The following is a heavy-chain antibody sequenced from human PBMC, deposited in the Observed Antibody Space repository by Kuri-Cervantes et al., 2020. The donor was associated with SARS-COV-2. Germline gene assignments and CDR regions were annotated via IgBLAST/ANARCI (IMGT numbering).Heavy chain of an antibody. Sequence: LRLSCAISGDSVSSDSAAWNWIRQSPSRGLEWLGRTYYRSKWYNDYAVSVKSRITINPDTSKNQFSLQLNSVNPEDTAVYYCARLDSGYDRSGWFDPWGQGTLVTVSS. J-gene: IGHJ5*02. CDR2: TYYRSKWYN. D-gene: IGHD5-12*01. CDR1: GDSVSSDSAA. V-gene: IGHV6-1*01. CDR3: ARLDSGYDRSGWFDP.